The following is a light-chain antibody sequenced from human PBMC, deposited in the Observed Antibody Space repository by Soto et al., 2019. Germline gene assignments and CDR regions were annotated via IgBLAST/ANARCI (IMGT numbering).Light chain of an antibody. CDR2: AAS. Sequence: DIQMTQSPSSLSASVGDSVTITCRTSQTINKFLNWYQPKPGNAPKLLITAASSLLSGVPSRFSGSGYGTNYTLTISSRQREEVGTYCCRQKYDTPWTFGQWTYVEVK. CDR3: RQKYDTPWT. V-gene: IGKV1-39*01. J-gene: IGKJ1*01. CDR1: QTINKF.